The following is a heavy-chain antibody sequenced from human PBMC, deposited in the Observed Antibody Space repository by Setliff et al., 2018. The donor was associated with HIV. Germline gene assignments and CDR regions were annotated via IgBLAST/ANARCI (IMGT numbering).Heavy chain of an antibody. D-gene: IGHD4-17*01. J-gene: IGHJ5*02. CDR3: ARALYGDYGGDINWLDP. V-gene: IGHV7-4-1*02. Sequence: ASVKVSCKASGYTFTDYTMIWVRQAPGQGLEWMGWINTNTGNPTYAPGFTGRFVFSVDTSVTTAYLQISSLKADDTAVYYCARALYGDYGGDINWLDPWGQGTLVTVSS. CDR2: INTNTGNP. CDR1: GYTFTDYT.